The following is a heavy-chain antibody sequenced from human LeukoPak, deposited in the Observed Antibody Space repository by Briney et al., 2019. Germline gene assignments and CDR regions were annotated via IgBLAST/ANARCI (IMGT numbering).Heavy chain of an antibody. Sequence: GGSLRLSCVASGLTVSGNCMSWVRQAPGKGLEWVAVIWYDGSNKYYADSVKGRFTISRDNSKNTLYLQMNSLRAEDTAVYYCARESNGDYDYWGQGTLVTVSS. CDR1: GLTVSGNC. V-gene: IGHV3-33*08. CDR2: IWYDGSNK. CDR3: ARESNGDYDY. J-gene: IGHJ4*02. D-gene: IGHD4-17*01.